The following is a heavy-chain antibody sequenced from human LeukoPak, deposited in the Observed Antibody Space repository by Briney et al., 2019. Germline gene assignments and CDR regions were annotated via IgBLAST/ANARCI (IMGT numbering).Heavy chain of an antibody. D-gene: IGHD3-16*01. CDR1: GFTFSSYG. J-gene: IGHJ4*02. CDR3: VRVDGGY. V-gene: IGHV3-74*01. Sequence: GGSLRLSCAASGFTFSSYGMHRVRHGPGKGLVWVSRINSDGSTTNYADSVKGRFTISRDNAKNTLYLQMNSLRAEDTAVYYCVRVDGGYWGQGTLVTVSS. CDR2: INSDGSTT.